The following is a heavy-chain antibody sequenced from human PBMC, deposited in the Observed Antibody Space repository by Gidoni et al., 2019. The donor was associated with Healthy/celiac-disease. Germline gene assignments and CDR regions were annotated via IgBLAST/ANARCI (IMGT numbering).Heavy chain of an antibody. CDR2: ISSSSSYI. Sequence: EVQLVESGGGLVKPGGSLRPPCAASGFPFSSYSMNWVRQAPGKGLEWVSSISSSSSYIYYADSVKGRFTISRDNAKNSLYLQMNSLRAEDTAVYYCARDGYSYHDRAFDIWGQGTMVTVSS. J-gene: IGHJ3*02. D-gene: IGHD5-18*01. V-gene: IGHV3-21*01. CDR3: ARDGYSYHDRAFDI. CDR1: GFPFSSYS.